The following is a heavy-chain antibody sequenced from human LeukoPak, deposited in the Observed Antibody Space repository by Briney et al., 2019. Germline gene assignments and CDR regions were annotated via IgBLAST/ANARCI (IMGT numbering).Heavy chain of an antibody. V-gene: IGHV4-4*02. Sequence: SETLSLTCAVSGGSISSSNWWSWVRQPPGKGLEWIGEIFYSGSTNYNPSLKSRIIISVDKSKNQFSLKLSSVTAADTAVYYCASLVGGRAARSVWGQGTLVTVSS. CDR3: ASLVGGRAARSV. J-gene: IGHJ4*02. CDR1: GGSISSSNW. CDR2: IFYSGST. D-gene: IGHD6-13*01.